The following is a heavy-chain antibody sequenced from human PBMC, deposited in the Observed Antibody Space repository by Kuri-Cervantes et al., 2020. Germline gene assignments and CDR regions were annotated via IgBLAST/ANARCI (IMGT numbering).Heavy chain of an antibody. Sequence: LSLTCAASGFTFSSYDMHWVRQATGKGLEWVSAIGTAGDTYYPGSVKGRFTISRENAKNSLYLQMNSLRAGDTAVYYCAKDAVFGVVDYYYYSYMDVWGKGTTVTVSS. D-gene: IGHD3-3*01. V-gene: IGHV3-13*01. CDR2: IGTAGDT. CDR1: GFTFSSYD. J-gene: IGHJ6*03. CDR3: AKDAVFGVVDYYYYSYMDV.